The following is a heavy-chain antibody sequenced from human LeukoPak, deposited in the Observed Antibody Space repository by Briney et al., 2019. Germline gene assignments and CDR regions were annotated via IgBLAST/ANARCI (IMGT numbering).Heavy chain of an antibody. CDR3: ARHTPWEQLVDY. CDR2: ISYDGSNK. J-gene: IGHJ4*02. V-gene: IGHV3-30*03. D-gene: IGHD6-13*01. Sequence: GGSLRLSCAASGFTFSSYGMHWVRQAPGKGLEWVAVISYDGSNKYYADSVKGRFTISRDNSKNTLYLQMNSLRAEDTAVYYCARHTPWEQLVDYWGQGTLVTVSS. CDR1: GFTFSSYG.